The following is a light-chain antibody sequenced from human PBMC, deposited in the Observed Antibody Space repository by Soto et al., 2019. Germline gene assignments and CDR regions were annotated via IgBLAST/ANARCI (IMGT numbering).Light chain of an antibody. J-gene: IGKJ2*01. CDR3: QQYNDSFPYT. CDR2: KAS. Sequence: DIQMTQSPSTPSASVGDRVTITCRASQSISSWLAWYQQKPGKAPKLLIYKASSLESGVPSRFSGSGSGTEFTLTISSLQPDDFATYYCQQYNDSFPYTFGQGTKVDIK. CDR1: QSISSW. V-gene: IGKV1-5*03.